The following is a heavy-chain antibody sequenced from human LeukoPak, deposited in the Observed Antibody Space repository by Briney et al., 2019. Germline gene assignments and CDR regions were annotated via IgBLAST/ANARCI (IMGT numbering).Heavy chain of an antibody. CDR2: INHSGST. CDR1: GGSFSGYY. CDR3: ARSRSTAMVRY. Sequence: SETLSLTCAVYGGSFSGYYWSWIRQPPGKGLEWIGEINHSGSTNYNPSLKSRVTISVDTSKNQFSLKLSSVTAADTAVYYCARSRSTAMVRYWGQGTLVTVSS. J-gene: IGHJ4*02. D-gene: IGHD5-18*01. V-gene: IGHV4-34*01.